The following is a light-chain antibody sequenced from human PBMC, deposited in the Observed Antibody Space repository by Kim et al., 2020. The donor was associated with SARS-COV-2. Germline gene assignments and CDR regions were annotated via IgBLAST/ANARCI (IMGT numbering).Light chain of an antibody. J-gene: IGKJ2*03. CDR3: QQYYSTPPYS. CDR1: QSVLYSSNNKNY. CDR2: WAS. Sequence: ATINCKSSQSVLYSSNNKNYLAWYQQKPGQPPKLLIYWASTRETGVSDRFSGSGSGTDFTLTISSLQAEDVAVYYCQQYYSTPPYSFGQGTKLEIK. V-gene: IGKV4-1*01.